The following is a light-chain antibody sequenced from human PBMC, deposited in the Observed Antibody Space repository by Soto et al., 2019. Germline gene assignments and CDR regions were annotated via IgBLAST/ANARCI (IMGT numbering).Light chain of an antibody. CDR1: QSLLHTNGYTY. Sequence: DIVMTQSPLSLSVTPGEPASISCRSSQSLLHTNGYTYLDWYLQKPGQSPQLLIYVASSRASGVPDRFSASGSGTDFTLTISRVEAEDVVVYYCMQALQTPVHFGQGTKLDI. V-gene: IGKV2-28*01. CDR2: VAS. CDR3: MQALQTPVH. J-gene: IGKJ2*01.